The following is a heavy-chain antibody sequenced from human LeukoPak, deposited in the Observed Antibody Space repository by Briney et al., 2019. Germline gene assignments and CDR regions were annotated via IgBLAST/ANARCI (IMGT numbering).Heavy chain of an antibody. CDR2: INSDGSST. J-gene: IGHJ5*02. D-gene: IGHD3-10*01. CDR3: AKVAKGTAHYYGSGSYLS. CDR1: GFTFSSYW. Sequence: GGSLRLSCAASGFTFSSYWMHWVRQAPGKGLVWVSRINSDGSSTSYADSVKGRFTISRDNAKNTLYLQMNSLRAEDTAVYYCAKVAKGTAHYYGSGSYLSWGQGTLVTVSS. V-gene: IGHV3-74*01.